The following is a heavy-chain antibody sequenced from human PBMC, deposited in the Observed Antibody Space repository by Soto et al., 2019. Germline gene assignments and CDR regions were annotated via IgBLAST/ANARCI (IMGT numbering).Heavy chain of an antibody. V-gene: IGHV3-33*01. CDR3: ARGRWSGGWYHYFDY. D-gene: IGHD6-19*01. J-gene: IGHJ4*02. CDR1: GFNFSPYG. CDR2: IWYDGSNA. Sequence: GGSLSLSCAAAGFNFSPYGMHWVRPTPGKGLEWVALIWYDGSNAYYADSVKGRFTISRDNSKNTLYLQMNSLRAEDTAVYYCARGRWSGGWYHYFDYWGQGALVTVSS.